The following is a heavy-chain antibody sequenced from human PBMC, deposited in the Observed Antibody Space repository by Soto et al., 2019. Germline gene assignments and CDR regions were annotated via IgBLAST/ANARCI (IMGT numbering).Heavy chain of an antibody. CDR3: ARDSGFLEWTRINGFDY. D-gene: IGHD3-3*01. V-gene: IGHV3-23*01. CDR1: GFTFSSYA. CDR2: ISGSGGST. Sequence: PGGSLRLSCAASGFTFSSYAMSWVRQAPGKGLEWVSAISGSGGSTYYADSVKGRFTISRDNSKNTLYLQMNSLRAEDTAVYYCARDSGFLEWTRINGFDYWGQGTLVTVSS. J-gene: IGHJ4*02.